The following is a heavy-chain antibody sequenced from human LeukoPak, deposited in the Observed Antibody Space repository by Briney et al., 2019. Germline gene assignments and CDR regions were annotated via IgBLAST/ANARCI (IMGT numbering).Heavy chain of an antibody. CDR2: INAGNGNT. J-gene: IGHJ3*02. CDR1: GYTFTIYA. D-gene: IGHD6-13*01. CDR3: ARAPYSSSWHNAFDI. V-gene: IGHV1-3*03. Sequence: ASVKVSCKASGYTFTIYAMHWVRQAPGQRREWMGWINAGNGNTKYSQEFQGRVTITRDTSASTAYMELSSLRSEDMAVYYCARAPYSSSWHNAFDIWSQGTMVTVSS.